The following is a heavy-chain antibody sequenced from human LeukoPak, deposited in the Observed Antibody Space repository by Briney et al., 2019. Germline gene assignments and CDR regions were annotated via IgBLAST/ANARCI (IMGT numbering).Heavy chain of an antibody. Sequence: GGSLRLSCAASGFTFSSYSMNWVRQAPGKGLEWVSYISSSSNTIYYADSVKGRFTISRDNAKNSLYLQMNSLRAEDTAVYYCARVSSGAAAGTWTPHYYYYYYMDVWGKGTTVTVSS. CDR3: ARVSSGAAAGTWTPHYYYYYYMDV. V-gene: IGHV3-48*01. CDR2: ISSSSNTI. J-gene: IGHJ6*03. D-gene: IGHD6-13*01. CDR1: GFTFSSYS.